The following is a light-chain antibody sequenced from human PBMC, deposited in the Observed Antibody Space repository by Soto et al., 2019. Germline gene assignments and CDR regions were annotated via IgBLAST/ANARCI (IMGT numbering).Light chain of an antibody. V-gene: IGKV1-6*01. CDR3: LQEYNYPLT. Sequence: SGVPSRFSGSGSGTDFSLTINSLQPEDFATYHCLQEYNYPLTFGGGTKVEIK. J-gene: IGKJ4*01.